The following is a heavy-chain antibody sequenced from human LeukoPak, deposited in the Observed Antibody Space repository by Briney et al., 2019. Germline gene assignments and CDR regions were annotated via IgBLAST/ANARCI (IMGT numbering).Heavy chain of an antibody. J-gene: IGHJ4*02. Sequence: GGSLRLSCVASGFTLSDYYMTWIRQAPGKGLEWVSHISSDGSTKDYADSVRGRFTISRDNAKNSLYLQMNSLRAEDTAIYYCAGDQRLNWKDVRFDYWSQGTLVTVSS. CDR3: AGDQRLNWKDVRFDY. D-gene: IGHD1-1*01. CDR1: GFTLSDYY. V-gene: IGHV3-11*01. CDR2: ISSDGSTK.